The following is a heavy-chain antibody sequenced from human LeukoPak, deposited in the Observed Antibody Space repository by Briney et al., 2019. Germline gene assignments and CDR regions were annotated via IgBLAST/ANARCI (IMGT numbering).Heavy chain of an antibody. Sequence: GGSLRLSCAASGFTFSSYWMSWVRQAPGKGLEWVANIKQDGSEKCYVDSVKGRFTISRDNAKNSLYLQMNSLRAEDTAVYYCARDVIDFWSGYYDYWGQGTLVTVSS. CDR1: GFTFSSYW. V-gene: IGHV3-7*01. CDR2: IKQDGSEK. J-gene: IGHJ4*02. D-gene: IGHD3-3*01. CDR3: ARDVIDFWSGYYDY.